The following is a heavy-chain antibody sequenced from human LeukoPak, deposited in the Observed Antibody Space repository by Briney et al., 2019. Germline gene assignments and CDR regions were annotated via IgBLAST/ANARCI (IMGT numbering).Heavy chain of an antibody. D-gene: IGHD2-2*01. CDR1: GGTFSSYA. CDR2: IIPILGVA. J-gene: IGHJ4*02. V-gene: IGHV1-69*04. Sequence: GASVKVSCKASGGTFSSYAISWVRQAPGQGLEWMGRIIPILGVANYAQKFQGRVTITADKSTSTAYMELSSLRSEDTAVYYCARAGVGQLIGWGQGTLVTVSS. CDR3: ARAGVGQLIG.